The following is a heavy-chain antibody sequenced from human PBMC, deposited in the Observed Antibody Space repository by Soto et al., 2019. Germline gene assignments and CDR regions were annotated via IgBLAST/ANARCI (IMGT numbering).Heavy chain of an antibody. Sequence: GGSLRLSCAASGFTFSTYSMNWVRQAPGKGLEWVSSVSSSSSYIYYADSVKGRFTISRDNAKNSLYLQMNSLRAEDTAVYYCASCNYPHYYYYYMDVWGKGTTVTVSS. D-gene: IGHD3-10*01. V-gene: IGHV3-21*01. CDR2: VSSSSSYI. J-gene: IGHJ6*03. CDR1: GFTFSTYS. CDR3: ASCNYPHYYYYYMDV.